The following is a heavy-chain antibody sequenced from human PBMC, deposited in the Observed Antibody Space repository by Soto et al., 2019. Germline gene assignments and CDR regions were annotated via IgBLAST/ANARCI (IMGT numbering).Heavy chain of an antibody. Sequence: GRSLRLSCAASGFTFNTYGMPRVRQAPRKGLEWVAVISYDGSNTYFADSVGGRFTISRDNSKNTLFLQMSSLRPEDTAVYYCAKGGMTTIMYYFDYWGQGTLVTVSS. CDR3: AKGGMTTIMYYFDY. CDR1: GFTFNTYG. D-gene: IGHD4-4*01. V-gene: IGHV3-30*18. CDR2: ISYDGSNT. J-gene: IGHJ4*02.